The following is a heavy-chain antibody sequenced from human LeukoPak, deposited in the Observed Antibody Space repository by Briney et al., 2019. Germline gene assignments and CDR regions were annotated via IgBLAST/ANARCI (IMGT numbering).Heavy chain of an antibody. Sequence: ASVKVSCKASGYTFTGYYMHWVRQAPGQGLEWMGWINPNSGGTNYAQKFQGWVTMTRDTSISTAYMELSRLRSDDMAVYYCARGKIAAAGTKYYGMDVWGKGTTVTVSS. V-gene: IGHV1-2*04. J-gene: IGHJ6*04. CDR2: INPNSGGT. CDR3: ARGKIAAAGTKYYGMDV. D-gene: IGHD6-13*01. CDR1: GYTFTGYY.